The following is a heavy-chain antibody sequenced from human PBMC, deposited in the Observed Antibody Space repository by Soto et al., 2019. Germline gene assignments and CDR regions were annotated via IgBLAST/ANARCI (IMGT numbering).Heavy chain of an antibody. V-gene: IGHV4-39*01. D-gene: IGHD4-17*01. CDR2: IFYGGGTGVT. CDR3: ARRGGGDSLFDS. J-gene: IGHJ4*02. CDR1: GDSFSTSNYY. Sequence: SETLSLTCTVSGDSFSTSNYYWGWIRQPPGKGLEWIGNIFYGGGTGVTYYNPSLKSRVIISVDTSKNQFSLKLRSITAADTAFYFCARRGGGDSLFDSWGQGKLVTVSS.